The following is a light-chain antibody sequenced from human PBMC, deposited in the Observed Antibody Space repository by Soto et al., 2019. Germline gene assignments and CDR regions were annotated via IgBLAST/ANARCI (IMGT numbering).Light chain of an antibody. CDR1: SRDVGGYNY. Sequence: QSVLTQPPSASGSPGQSVAISCTGTSRDVGGYNYVSWYQQHPGKAPKLMIYEVNKRPSEVPDRFSGSKSVNTPSLTVSGLQAVDEADYYFSSYAGSSNVIGTGTKVTVL. CDR2: EVN. J-gene: IGLJ1*01. V-gene: IGLV2-8*01. CDR3: SSYAGSSNV.